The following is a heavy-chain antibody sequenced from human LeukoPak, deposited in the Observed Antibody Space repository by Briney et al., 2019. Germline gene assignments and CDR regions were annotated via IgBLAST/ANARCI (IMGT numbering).Heavy chain of an antibody. Sequence: GGSPRLSCAASGFTFSSYWMSWVRRAPGKGLEWVANIKQDGSEKYYVDSVKGRFTISRDNAKNSLYLQMNSLRAEDTAVYYCARWGRNIVVVPAALDYWGQGTLVTVSS. J-gene: IGHJ4*02. CDR1: GFTFSSYW. D-gene: IGHD2-2*01. CDR2: IKQDGSEK. CDR3: ARWGRNIVVVPAALDY. V-gene: IGHV3-7*01.